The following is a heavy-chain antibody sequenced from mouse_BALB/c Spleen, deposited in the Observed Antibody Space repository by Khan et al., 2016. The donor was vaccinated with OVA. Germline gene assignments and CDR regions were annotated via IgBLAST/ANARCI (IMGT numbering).Heavy chain of an antibody. CDR2: IWSGGIT. V-gene: IGHV2-2*02. Sequence: QVQLKQSGPGLVQPSQSLSITCTVSGFSLTNYGVHWVRQSPGKGLEWLGVIWSGGITDYNATFISRLTISKDISKSQVFFKMNSLPANDTAIYYCAKNRNGYFDYWGQGTTLTVSS. CDR3: AKNRNGYFDY. CDR1: GFSLTNYG. J-gene: IGHJ2*01. D-gene: IGHD1-1*02.